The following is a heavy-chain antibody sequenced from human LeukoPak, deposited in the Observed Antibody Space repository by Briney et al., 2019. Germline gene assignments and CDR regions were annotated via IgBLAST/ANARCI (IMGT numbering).Heavy chain of an antibody. CDR3: ARDGDAGAFDI. Sequence: ASVQVSFKVSGYGFTDYYMHWVRQAPGQGLEWMGWINPNSTGTNYAQKFQGRVTMTRDTSISTAYMELSRLRSDDTAVYYCARDGDAGAFDIWGQGTMVTVSS. CDR1: GYGFTDYY. V-gene: IGHV1-2*02. J-gene: IGHJ3*02. D-gene: IGHD7-27*01. CDR2: INPNSTGT.